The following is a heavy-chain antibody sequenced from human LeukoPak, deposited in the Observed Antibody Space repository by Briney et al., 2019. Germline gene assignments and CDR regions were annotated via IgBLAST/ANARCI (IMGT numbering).Heavy chain of an antibody. CDR1: GGSISSGGYY. V-gene: IGHV4-30-2*01. Sequence: NPSQTLSLTCTVSGGSISSGGYYWSWIRQPPGKGLEWIGYIYHRGSTYYNPSLKSRVTISVDRSKNQFSLKLSSVTAADTAVYYCASSPSSIAARNAFDIWGQGTMVTVSS. J-gene: IGHJ3*02. CDR2: IYHRGST. D-gene: IGHD6-6*01. CDR3: ASSPSSIAARNAFDI.